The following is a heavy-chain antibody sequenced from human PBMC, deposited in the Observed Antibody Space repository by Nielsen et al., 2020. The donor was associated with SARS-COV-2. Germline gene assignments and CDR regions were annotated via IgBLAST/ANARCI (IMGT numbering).Heavy chain of an antibody. J-gene: IGHJ6*02. D-gene: IGHD3-10*01. CDR3: ARGGTMVRGRRYYYGMDV. CDR1: GGSISSGDYY. CDR2: IYYRGST. Sequence: SETLSLTCTVSGGSISSGDYYWSWIRQPPGKGLEWIGYIYYRGSTYYNPSLKSRVTISVDTSKNQFSLKLSSVTAADTAVYYCARGGTMVRGRRYYYGMDVWGQGTTGTVSS. V-gene: IGHV4-30-4*01.